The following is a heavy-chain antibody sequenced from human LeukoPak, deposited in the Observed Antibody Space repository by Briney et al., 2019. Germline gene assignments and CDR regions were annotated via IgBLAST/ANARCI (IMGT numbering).Heavy chain of an antibody. Sequence: HPGGSLRLSCAASGFTFSRSAMTWVRQTPGKGLDWVSSISSSGNTYYADSVKGRFTISRDNSKNMLYLQMNSLRAEDTAVYYCVKGRISEDGLDFWGQGTLVTVSP. CDR2: ISSSGNT. D-gene: IGHD6-13*01. CDR3: VKGRISEDGLDF. CDR1: GFTFSRSA. V-gene: IGHV3-23*01. J-gene: IGHJ4*02.